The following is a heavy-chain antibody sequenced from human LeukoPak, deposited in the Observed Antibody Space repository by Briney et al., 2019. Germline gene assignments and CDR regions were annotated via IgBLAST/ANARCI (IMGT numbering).Heavy chain of an antibody. CDR1: GFTFSNAW. J-gene: IGHJ4*02. D-gene: IGHD3/OR15-3a*01. CDR2: IKRKGDDGTI. Sequence: GASLRLSCAASGFTFSNAWMSWVRQPPGRGLEWVGRIKRKGDDGTIDYAAPVKGRLSISRDDSKNTLYLQMNSLKSEDTAVYYCTAGTGRSDFDYWGQGTLVTVSS. CDR3: TAGTGRSDFDY. V-gene: IGHV3-15*01.